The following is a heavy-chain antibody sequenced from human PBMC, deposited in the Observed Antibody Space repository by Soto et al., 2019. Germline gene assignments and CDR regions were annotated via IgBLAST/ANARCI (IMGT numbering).Heavy chain of an antibody. CDR2: IKQDGSEK. V-gene: IGHV3-7*03. CDR3: ARVFEQQLGLSYFDY. D-gene: IGHD6-13*01. J-gene: IGHJ4*02. CDR1: GFTFSSYW. Sequence: PGGSLRLSCAASGFTFSSYWMSWVRQAPGKGLEWVANIKQDGSEKYYVDSVKGRFTISRDNAKNSLYLQMNSLRAEDTAVYYCARVFEQQLGLSYFDYWGQGTLVTVSS.